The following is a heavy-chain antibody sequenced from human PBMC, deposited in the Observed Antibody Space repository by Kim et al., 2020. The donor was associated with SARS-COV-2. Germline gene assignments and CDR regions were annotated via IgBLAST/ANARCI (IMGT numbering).Heavy chain of an antibody. CDR1: GFTFSSYG. J-gene: IGHJ4*02. V-gene: IGHV3-30*18. CDR2: ISYDGSNK. CDR3: AKGSGDGYNWVY. D-gene: IGHD5-12*01. Sequence: GGSLRLSCAASGFTFSSYGMHWVRQAPGKGLEWVAVISYDGSNKYYADSVKGRFTISRDNSKNTLYLQMNSLRAEDTDVYYCAKGSGDGYNWVYWGQGTLVTVSS.